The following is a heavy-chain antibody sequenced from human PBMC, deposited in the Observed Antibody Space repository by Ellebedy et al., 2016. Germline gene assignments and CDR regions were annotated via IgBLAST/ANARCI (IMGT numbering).Heavy chain of an antibody. CDR1: GDSISSGGYY. CDR3: TKTLDY. V-gene: IGHV4-31*03. Sequence: SETLSLXXSVSGDSISSGGYYWTWIRQHPGKGLEWIGYIYYSGLSKYNPSLVSRLTISVDKSKNQFSLKLNSVTAADTAVYYCTKTLDYWGQGILVTVSS. J-gene: IGHJ4*02. CDR2: IYYSGLS. D-gene: IGHD2/OR15-2a*01.